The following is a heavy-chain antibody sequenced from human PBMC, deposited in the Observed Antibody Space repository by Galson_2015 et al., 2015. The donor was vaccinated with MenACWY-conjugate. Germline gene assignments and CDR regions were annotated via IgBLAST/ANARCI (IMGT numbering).Heavy chain of an antibody. CDR1: EFTLSGYW. V-gene: IGHV3-74*01. CDR3: VGGTNDWKGVDY. D-gene: IGHD2-8*01. Sequence: SLRLSCAASEFTLSGYWMHWVRQIPGKGLASVSCINGDESTTNYAASVKGRFTISRDNAKNTPFLQMNRPRTEDTAVYYCVGGTNDWKGVDYWGQGTLVNVSS. CDR2: INGDESTT. J-gene: IGHJ4*02.